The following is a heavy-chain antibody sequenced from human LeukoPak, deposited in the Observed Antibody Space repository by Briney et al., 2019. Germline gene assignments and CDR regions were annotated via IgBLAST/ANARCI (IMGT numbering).Heavy chain of an antibody. V-gene: IGHV1-69*13. CDR3: ARDHIVVVTAIPRFDP. Sequence: SVTVSCKASGGTFSKYAISWVRQAPGQGLEWMGGIIPIFGTANYAQKFQGRVTITADESTSTAYMELSSLRSEDTAVYYCARDHIVVVTAIPRFDPWGQGTLVTVSS. D-gene: IGHD2-21*02. J-gene: IGHJ5*02. CDR1: GGTFSKYA. CDR2: IIPIFGTA.